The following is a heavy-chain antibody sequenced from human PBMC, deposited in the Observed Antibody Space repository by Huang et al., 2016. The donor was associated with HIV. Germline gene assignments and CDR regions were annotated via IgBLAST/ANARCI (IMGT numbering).Heavy chain of an antibody. CDR1: TFTFGAYW. CDR2: IKQDESEK. Sequence: VESGGRSVQPGGSIKLSCVGSTFTFGAYWMSWVRKTPGKGLEWVANIKQDESEKYYVDSVKGRFNISRDNARKVLFLEMDDLRVEDTAIYFCATKTAGMDIWGQGTTVTVSS. D-gene: IGHD1-7*01. CDR3: ATKTAGMDI. V-gene: IGHV3-7*01. J-gene: IGHJ6*02.